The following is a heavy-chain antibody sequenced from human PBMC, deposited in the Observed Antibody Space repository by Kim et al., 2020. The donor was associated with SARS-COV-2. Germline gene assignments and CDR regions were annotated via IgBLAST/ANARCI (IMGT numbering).Heavy chain of an antibody. J-gene: IGHJ5*02. D-gene: IGHD6-13*01. CDR2: IYTSGST. CDR3: ARDKRGSSWYNLGWFDP. CDR1: GGSISSYY. Sequence: SETLSLTCTVSGGSISSYYWSWIRQPAGKGLEWIGRIYTSGSTNYNPSLKSRVTMSVDTSKNQFSLKLSSVTAADTAVYYCARDKRGSSWYNLGWFDPWGQGTLVTVSS. V-gene: IGHV4-4*07.